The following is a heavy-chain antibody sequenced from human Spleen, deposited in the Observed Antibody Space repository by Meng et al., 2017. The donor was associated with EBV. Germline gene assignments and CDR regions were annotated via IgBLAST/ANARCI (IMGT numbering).Heavy chain of an antibody. J-gene: IGHJ4*02. Sequence: EVQLFGSGGGLVQPGGSLSPSCAASGFTFSSFAMSWVRQAPGKGLEWVSTITGSAGRTFYGDSVKGRFTISRDNSKNTLYLQMVSLTAEDTAVYYCAKDPLHVDYWGQGTLVTVSS. CDR3: AKDPLHVDY. CDR2: ITGSAGRT. V-gene: IGHV3-23*01. CDR1: GFTFSSFA.